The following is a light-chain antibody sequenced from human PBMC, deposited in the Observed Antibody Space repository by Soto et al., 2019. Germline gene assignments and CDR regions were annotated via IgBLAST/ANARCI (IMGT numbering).Light chain of an antibody. CDR2: SNN. Sequence: QAVVTQPPSASGTPGQRVTISCSGSSSTIGRNTVNWYQQLPGTAPKLLIYSNNQRPSGVPDRFSGSKSGTSASLAISGLQSEDEADYYCAAWDGSLDNYVFGTGTKVTVL. CDR1: SSTIGRNT. J-gene: IGLJ1*01. V-gene: IGLV1-44*01. CDR3: AAWDGSLDNYV.